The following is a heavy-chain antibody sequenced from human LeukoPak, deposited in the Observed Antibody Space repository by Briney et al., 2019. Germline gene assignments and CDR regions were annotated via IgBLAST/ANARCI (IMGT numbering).Heavy chain of an antibody. D-gene: IGHD2-15*01. CDR1: GYTFTDYY. V-gene: IGHV1-2*02. Sequence: PGASVKVSCKASGYTFTDYYMHWVRQAPGQGLERMGWINPNSGGTNYAQKFQGRVTMTRDTSISTAYMELSRLTSDDTAVYYCARDSPCSGGACYSGVWGQGTLVTVSS. CDR2: INPNSGGT. J-gene: IGHJ1*01. CDR3: ARDSPCSGGACYSGV.